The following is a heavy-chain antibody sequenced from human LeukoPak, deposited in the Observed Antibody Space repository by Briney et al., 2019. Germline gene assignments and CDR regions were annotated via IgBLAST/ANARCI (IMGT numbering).Heavy chain of an antibody. CDR2: INDSGST. CDR3: ARAYYYYMDV. J-gene: IGHJ6*03. V-gene: IGHV4-34*01. Sequence: SETLSLTCAVYGGSFSDYYRSWIRQPPGKGLEWIGEINDSGSTYYHPSLRSRVTMSIDTSKNQFSLKLTSVTAADTAVYYCARAYYYYMDVWGKGTTVTVSS. CDR1: GGSFSDYY.